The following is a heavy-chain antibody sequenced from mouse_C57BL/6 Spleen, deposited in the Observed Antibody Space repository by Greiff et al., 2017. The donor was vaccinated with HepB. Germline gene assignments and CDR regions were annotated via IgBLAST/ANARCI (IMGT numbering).Heavy chain of an antibody. Sequence: VQLQQSGPELVKPGASVKISCKASGYAFSSSWMNWVKQRPGQGLEWIGRIYPGAGDTNYNGKFKGKATLTADKSSSTAYMQLSSLTSEDSAVYCCARGTTVVAFYCDYWGQGTTVTVSS. CDR2: IYPGAGDT. CDR1: GYAFSSSW. J-gene: IGHJ2*01. V-gene: IGHV1-82*01. CDR3: ARGTTVVAFYCDY. D-gene: IGHD1-1*01.